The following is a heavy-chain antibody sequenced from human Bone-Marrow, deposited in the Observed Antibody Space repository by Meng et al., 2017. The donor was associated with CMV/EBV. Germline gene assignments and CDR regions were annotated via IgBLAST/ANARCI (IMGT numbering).Heavy chain of an antibody. J-gene: IGHJ4*02. CDR2: ISWNSANI. Sequence: GGSLRLSCAASEFTFADYAMHWVRQAPGKGLEWISGISWNSANIGYADSVKGRFTISRDNPKNSLYLQMNSLRGDDTALYYCVKDLGTGYSGYGPFDNWGQGTLVTVSS. D-gene: IGHD5-12*01. CDR1: EFTFADYA. V-gene: IGHV3-9*01. CDR3: VKDLGTGYSGYGPFDN.